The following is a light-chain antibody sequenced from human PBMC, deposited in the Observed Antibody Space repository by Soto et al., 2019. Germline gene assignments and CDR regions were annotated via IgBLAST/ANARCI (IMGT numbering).Light chain of an antibody. J-gene: IGLJ1*01. Sequence: QSVLTQPASVSGSPGQSITISCTGTSSDIGYYNYVSWFQQHPGKAPKLIISQVTNRPSGISTRFSGSKSGNTASLTISGLQAEDEALYYCSSNKLGSTYVLGTGPKVTVL. CDR3: SSNKLGSTYV. CDR2: QVT. V-gene: IGLV2-14*01. CDR1: SSDIGYYNY.